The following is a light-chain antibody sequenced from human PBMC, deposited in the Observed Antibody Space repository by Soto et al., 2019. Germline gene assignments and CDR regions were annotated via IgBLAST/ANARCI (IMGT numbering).Light chain of an antibody. Sequence: QPVLTQSPSASGSPGQSVTISCTGTSSDVGGYNFVSWYQQHPGKAPKLMIFEVTKRPSGVPDRFSGSKSGNTASLTVSGLQAEDEADYFCSSYAYINVASVVFGGGTKLTVL. CDR3: SSYAYINVASVV. CDR1: SSDVGGYNF. J-gene: IGLJ2*01. CDR2: EVT. V-gene: IGLV2-8*01.